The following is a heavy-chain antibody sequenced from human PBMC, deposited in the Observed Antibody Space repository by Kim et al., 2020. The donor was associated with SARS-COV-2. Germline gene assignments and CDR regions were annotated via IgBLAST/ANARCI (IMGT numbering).Heavy chain of an antibody. Sequence: GGSLRLSCAASGFTFSSYSMNWVRQAPGKGLEWISYIRGGGDIINYADSVKGRFTISRDNAKNSLYQEMNGLRAEDTAVYYCARDHGYGFDVWGPGTMVTVST. CDR1: GFTFSSYS. D-gene: IGHD4-17*01. J-gene: IGHJ3*01. CDR3: ARDHGYGFDV. V-gene: IGHV3-48*01. CDR2: IRGGGDII.